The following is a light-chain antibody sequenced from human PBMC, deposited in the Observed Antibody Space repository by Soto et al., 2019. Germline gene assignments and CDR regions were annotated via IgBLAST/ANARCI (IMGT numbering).Light chain of an antibody. CDR3: QQYGNSPWT. J-gene: IGKJ1*01. CDR1: QSVSNNY. V-gene: IGKV3-20*01. CDR2: GAS. Sequence: EIVLTQSPGTLSLSPGERATLSCRASQSVSNNYLAWYQQRPGQAPRLLTYGASSRAIGIPDRFSGSGSGTDFTLTIIRLEPEDFAVYYCQQYGNSPWTFGQGTKVEIK.